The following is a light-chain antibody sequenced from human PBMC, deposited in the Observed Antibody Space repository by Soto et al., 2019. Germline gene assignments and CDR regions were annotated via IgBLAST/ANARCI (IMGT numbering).Light chain of an antibody. Sequence: EIVMTQSPATLSVSPGERATLSCRASQSVSSYLAWYQQKPGQAPWLLIYGASTRATGIPARFSGSGSGTEFTLTISSLQSEDFAVYYCQQYNTWPRGTFGQGNKLEIK. CDR2: GAS. CDR1: QSVSSY. J-gene: IGKJ2*02. CDR3: QQYNTWPRGT. V-gene: IGKV3-15*01.